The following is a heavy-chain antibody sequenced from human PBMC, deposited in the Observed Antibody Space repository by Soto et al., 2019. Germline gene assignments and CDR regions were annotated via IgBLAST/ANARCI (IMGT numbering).Heavy chain of an antibody. D-gene: IGHD6-6*01. V-gene: IGHV1-18*01. CDR1: GYTFTSYG. CDR3: ARGRYSSSSLDWVFDY. CDR2: ISAYNGNT. J-gene: IGHJ4*02. Sequence: RASVKVSCKASGYTFTSYGISWVRQAPGQGLEWMGWISAYNGNTNYAQKLQGRVTMTTDTSTSTAYMELRSLRSDDTAVYYCARGRYSSSSLDWVFDYWGQGTLVTVSS.